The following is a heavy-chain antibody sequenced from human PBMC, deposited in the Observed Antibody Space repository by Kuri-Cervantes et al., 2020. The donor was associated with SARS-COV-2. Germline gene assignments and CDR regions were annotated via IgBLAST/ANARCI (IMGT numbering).Heavy chain of an antibody. CDR2: ISSSSSYI. J-gene: IGHJ6*02. D-gene: IGHD2-2*01. CDR1: GFTFSSYS. Sequence: LSLTCAASGFTFSSYSMNWVRQAPGKGLEWVSSISSSSSYIYYADSVKGRFTISRDNAKNSLYLQMNSLRAEDTAVYYCARDRCSSTSCYGTYYYYYYGMDVWGQGATVTVSS. V-gene: IGHV3-21*01. CDR3: ARDRCSSTSCYGTYYYYYYGMDV.